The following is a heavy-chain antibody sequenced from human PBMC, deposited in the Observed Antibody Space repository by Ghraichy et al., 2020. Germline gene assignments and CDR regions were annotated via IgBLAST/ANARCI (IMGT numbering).Heavy chain of an antibody. CDR1: GFTFSSFA. J-gene: IGHJ4*02. CDR3: AKKLDSDY. D-gene: IGHD2-2*03. CDR2: ISGGGEST. V-gene: IGHV3-23*01. Sequence: GGSLRLSCAASGFTFSSFAMTWVRQPPGKGLEWVSSISGGGESTYYADSVKGRFSISRDNSKNTLYLQMNSLRAEDTAVYYCAKKLDSDYWGQGTLVTVSS.